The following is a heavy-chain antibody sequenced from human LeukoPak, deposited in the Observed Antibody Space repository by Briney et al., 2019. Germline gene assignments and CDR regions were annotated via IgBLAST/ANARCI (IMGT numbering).Heavy chain of an antibody. J-gene: IGHJ4*02. CDR1: GGSISSHF. V-gene: IGHV4-4*08. CDR2: VYYSGNT. CDR3: ARDRTKIGGIDY. D-gene: IGHD3-16*01. Sequence: KPSETLSLTCSVSGGSISSHFWTWIRQPPGKGLEWIGYVYYSGNTNYNPSLRSRVTISIDTSKNQFSLNLNSVTAADTAVYYCARDRTKIGGIDYWGQGTLVTVSS.